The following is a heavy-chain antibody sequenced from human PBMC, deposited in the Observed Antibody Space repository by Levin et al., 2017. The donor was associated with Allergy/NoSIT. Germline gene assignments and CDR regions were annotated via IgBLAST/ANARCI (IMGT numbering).Heavy chain of an antibody. CDR1: GGSISSSTNY. V-gene: IGHV4-39*01. CDR2: IHNSGST. J-gene: IGHJ4*02. D-gene: IGHD6-19*01. CDR3: AIPYGSGWLDPFDY. Sequence: SETLSLTCTVSGGSISSSTNYWGWIRQPPGKGLEWIGSIHNSGSTPYNPSLKSRVTISIDTSKNQFPLKVNPVSADDTAVYFCAIPYGSGWLDPFDYWGQGTLVTVSS.